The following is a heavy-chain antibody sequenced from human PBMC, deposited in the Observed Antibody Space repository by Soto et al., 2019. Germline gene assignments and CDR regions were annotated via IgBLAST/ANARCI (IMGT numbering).Heavy chain of an antibody. V-gene: IGHV4-39*01. J-gene: IGHJ3*02. Sequence: QLQLQESGPGLLKPSETLSLTCSVSGGSISGSTYYWGWIRQPPGRGLERIGSIYQSGSAHYNPSLKSRVTISVDTSRNQFSLKLSSVTAADTAVYYCARRTSSWDHDAFDIWGQGTMVTVSS. CDR2: IYQSGSA. CDR1: GGSISGSTYY. D-gene: IGHD6-13*01. CDR3: ARRTSSWDHDAFDI.